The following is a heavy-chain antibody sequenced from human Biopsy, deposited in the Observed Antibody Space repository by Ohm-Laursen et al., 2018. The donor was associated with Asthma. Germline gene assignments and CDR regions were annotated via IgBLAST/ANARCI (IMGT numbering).Heavy chain of an antibody. CDR3: ARKAGSCISRTCYSLDF. J-gene: IGHJ4*02. CDR1: GGTFNTYV. CDR2: INSVFGTT. D-gene: IGHD2-2*01. Sequence: ASVKVSCKSLGGTFNTYVIGWARQAPGQGLEWMGGINSVFGTTTYPQKFQYRVTITADDSTSTVYMELSSLRSEDTAVYYCARKAGSCISRTCYSLDFWGQGTLVTVSS. V-gene: IGHV1-69*13.